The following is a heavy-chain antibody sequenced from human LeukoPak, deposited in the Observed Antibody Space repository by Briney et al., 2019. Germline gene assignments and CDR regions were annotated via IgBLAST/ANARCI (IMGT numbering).Heavy chain of an antibody. J-gene: IGHJ3*02. Sequence: PGGSLRLSCTVSGFTVSSNSMTWVRQVPGRGLEWVANIKPDDSEIYYVASVKGRFTISRDNAKNSVFLQMNSLRVEDTAIYYCARGRAIDIWGRGTMVTVSS. CDR3: ARGRAIDI. CDR1: GFTVSSNS. V-gene: IGHV3-7*04. CDR2: IKPDDSEI.